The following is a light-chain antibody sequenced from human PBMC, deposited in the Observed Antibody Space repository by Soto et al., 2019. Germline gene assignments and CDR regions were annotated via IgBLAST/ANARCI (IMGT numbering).Light chain of an antibody. CDR3: AAWDDSLNGSG. J-gene: IGLJ2*01. Sequence: QSVLTQPPSASGTPGQRVTISCSGSSSNIGSNTVNWYQQLPGTAPKLLIYSNNQRPSGVPDRFSGSKSGTSASLAISGLQSEAEADYYCAAWDDSLNGSGFGGGTKLTVL. CDR1: SSNIGSNT. V-gene: IGLV1-44*01. CDR2: SNN.